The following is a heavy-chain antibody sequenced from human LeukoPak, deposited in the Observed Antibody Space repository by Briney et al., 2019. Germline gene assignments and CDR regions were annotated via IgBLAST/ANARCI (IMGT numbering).Heavy chain of an antibody. CDR2: ISGDSTDI. D-gene: IGHD3-22*01. CDR3: ARRGYYDRSGYDY. Sequence: GGSLRLSCEVSGFTLSNYAMNWVRQAPGKGLEWVSSISGDSTDIYYADSVRGRFTIYRDNAKNSLYLQINSLRAEDTAIYYCARRGYYDRSGYDYWGQGTLVTVSS. V-gene: IGHV3-21*01. J-gene: IGHJ4*02. CDR1: GFTLSNYA.